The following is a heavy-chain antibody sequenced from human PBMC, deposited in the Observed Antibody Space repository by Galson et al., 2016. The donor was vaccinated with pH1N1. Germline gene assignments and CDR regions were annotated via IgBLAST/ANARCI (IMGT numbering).Heavy chain of an antibody. CDR1: GFTFTSYA. CDR2: ILYDGTNE. V-gene: IGHV3-30*04. D-gene: IGHD5-12*01. CDR3: ARDSEYSGHEGFH. J-gene: IGHJ4*02. Sequence: SLRLSCAASGFTFTSYAMHWVRQAPGKGLEWVAVILYDGTNEYYADSVKGRFTISRDKTQSTVYLQMNSLRTEDTAVYYSARDSEYSGHEGFHWAQGTLVIVSS.